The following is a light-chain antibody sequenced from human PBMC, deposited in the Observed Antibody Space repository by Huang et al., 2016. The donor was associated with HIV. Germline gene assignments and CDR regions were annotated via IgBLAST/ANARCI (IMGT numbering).Light chain of an antibody. CDR2: DAS. Sequence: EIVLTQSPATLSLSPGERATLSCRTSQSVFSYLAWYQQRPGQAPRLLIYDASNRATGVSARFSGSGSGTDFALTISSLESEDFAVYYCQQRSAWPRTFGQGTKLEI. CDR3: QQRSAWPRT. V-gene: IGKV3-11*01. J-gene: IGKJ2*01. CDR1: QSVFSY.